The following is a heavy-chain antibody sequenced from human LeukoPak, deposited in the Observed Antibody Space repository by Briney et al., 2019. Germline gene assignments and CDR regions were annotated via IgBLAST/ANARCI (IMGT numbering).Heavy chain of an antibody. CDR2: IYTTGKT. CDR1: SGSINSYY. Sequence: SETLSLTCTVSSGSINSYYWGWVRQPAGRGLEWIGRIYTTGKTDYNPSLKSRLTMSVDTSKRQFSLNPRSVTAADTAIYYCARHGYTASHYFLDFWSQGTLVTVSS. V-gene: IGHV4-4*07. CDR3: ARHGYTASHYFLDF. D-gene: IGHD3-16*01. J-gene: IGHJ4*02.